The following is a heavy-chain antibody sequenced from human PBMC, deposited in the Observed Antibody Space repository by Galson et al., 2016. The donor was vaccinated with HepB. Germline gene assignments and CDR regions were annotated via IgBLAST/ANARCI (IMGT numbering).Heavy chain of an antibody. J-gene: IGHJ6*02. D-gene: IGHD3-3*01. CDR3: AKDLRGYYDFLFGMDV. CDR2: ISYDGNNK. Sequence: LRLSCAASGFSFSNHGMHWVRQAPGKGLEWVAFISYDGNNKYYADSVEGRFTISRGNSKNTLFLQMNSLRAEDTAVYYCAKDLRGYYDFLFGMDVWGQGTTVTVSS. CDR1: GFSFSNHG. V-gene: IGHV3-30*18.